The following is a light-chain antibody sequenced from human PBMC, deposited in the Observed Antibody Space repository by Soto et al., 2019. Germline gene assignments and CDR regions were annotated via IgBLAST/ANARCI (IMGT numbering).Light chain of an antibody. CDR1: SSDVGAYNY. CDR3: SSYTSSIRV. J-gene: IGLJ1*01. Sequence: QSVLTQPASVSGSPGQSITISCTGTSSDVGAYNYVSWYQQHPGKAPKVMIYEVSNRPSGVSNRFSGSKSGNTASLTISGLQAEDEADYYCSSYTSSIRVFGTGTKLTVL. CDR2: EVS. V-gene: IGLV2-14*01.